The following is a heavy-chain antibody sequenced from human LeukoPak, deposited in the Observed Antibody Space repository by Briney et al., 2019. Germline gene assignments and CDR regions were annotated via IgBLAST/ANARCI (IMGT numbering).Heavy chain of an antibody. CDR2: IIPIFGTA. D-gene: IGHD4-11*01. V-gene: IGHV1-69*05. CDR1: GGTFSSYA. Sequence: SVKVSCKASGGTFSSYAISWVRPAPGQGLEWMGRIIPIFGTANYAQKFQGRVTITTDESTSTAYMELSSLRSEDTAVYYCARGPRPTVRGMENWFDPWGQGTLVTVSS. J-gene: IGHJ5*02. CDR3: ARGPRPTVRGMENWFDP.